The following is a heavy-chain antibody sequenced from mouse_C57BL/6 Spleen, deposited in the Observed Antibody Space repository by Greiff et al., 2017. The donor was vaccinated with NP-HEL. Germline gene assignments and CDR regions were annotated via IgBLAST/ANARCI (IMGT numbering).Heavy chain of an antibody. CDR2: IDPETGGT. CDR1: GYTFTDYE. D-gene: IGHD2-3*01. Sequence: QVQLQQSGAELVRPGASVTLSCKASGYTFTDYEMHWVKQTPVHGLEWIGAIDPETGGTAYNQKFKGKAILTADKSSSTAYMELRSLTSEDSAVYYCTRRWLLPPYYAMDYWGQGTSVTVSS. V-gene: IGHV1-15*01. CDR3: TRRWLLPPYYAMDY. J-gene: IGHJ4*01.